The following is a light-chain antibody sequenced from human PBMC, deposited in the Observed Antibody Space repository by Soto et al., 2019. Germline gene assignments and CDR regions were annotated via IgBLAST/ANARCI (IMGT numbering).Light chain of an antibody. Sequence: EIVLTQSPGALSLYPGERATLSCRASQSVSSSYLAWYQQKPGQAPRLLIYGASSRAAGIPDRFSGSGSGTDFTLTISRLEPEDFAVYFCQQYSSSPATFGGGTKLDIK. J-gene: IGKJ4*01. CDR2: GAS. CDR3: QQYSSSPAT. CDR1: QSVSSSY. V-gene: IGKV3-20*01.